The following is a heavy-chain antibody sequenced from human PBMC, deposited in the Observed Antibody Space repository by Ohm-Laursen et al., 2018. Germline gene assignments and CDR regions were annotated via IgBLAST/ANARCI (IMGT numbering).Heavy chain of an antibody. V-gene: IGHV3-9*01. J-gene: IGHJ6*02. Sequence: SLRLSCAASGFTFDDYAMHWVRQAPGKGLEWVSGISWNSGSIDYADSVKGRFTISRDNAKNSLYLQMNSLRVEDTAVYYCKIDYDFWSGSSYGMDVWGQGTTVTVSS. CDR3: KIDYDFWSGSSYGMDV. CDR1: GFTFDDYA. CDR2: ISWNSGSI. D-gene: IGHD3-3*01.